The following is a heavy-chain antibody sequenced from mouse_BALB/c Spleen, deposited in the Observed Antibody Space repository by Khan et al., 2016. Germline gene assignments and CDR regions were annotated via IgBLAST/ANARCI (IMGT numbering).Heavy chain of an antibody. Sequence: QVQLQQSGAELMKPGASVKISCKATGYTFSSYWLEWVKERPGHGLEWIGEILTGSGSTHYHGKFKGKASFTAETSSNTAYMQPSSLTSEDSAVYYCARGVYWGQGTLVTVSA. J-gene: IGHJ3*01. CDR2: ILTGSGST. CDR1: GYTFSSYW. CDR3: ARGVY. V-gene: IGHV1-9*01.